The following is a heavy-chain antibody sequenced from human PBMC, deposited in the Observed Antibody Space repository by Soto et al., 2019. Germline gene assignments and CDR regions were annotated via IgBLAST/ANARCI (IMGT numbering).Heavy chain of an antibody. CDR2: ISYDGGHK. J-gene: IGHJ5*02. Sequence: QVQLVESGGGVVQPGRSLTLSCQTSGFSFSSYAMHWVRQAPGKGLEWVGVISYDGGHKFYGESVKGRFTISRDKSKNTLYLQMPNLTTEDTAVYYCAKVAGVATGGTVGGLDPWGQGTLVTVSS. CDR1: GFSFSSYA. D-gene: IGHD6-13*01. CDR3: AKVAGVATGGTVGGLDP. V-gene: IGHV3-30*18.